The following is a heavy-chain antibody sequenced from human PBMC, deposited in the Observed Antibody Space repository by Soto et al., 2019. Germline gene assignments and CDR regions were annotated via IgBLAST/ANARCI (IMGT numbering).Heavy chain of an antibody. J-gene: IGHJ4*02. D-gene: IGHD3-10*01. CDR2: INYSGNT. V-gene: IGHV4-59*01. CDR3: ARESDSGSYYFDY. Sequence: SETLSLTCTVSGGSISTYFWSWIRQPPGKGPEWLGYINYSGNTNYNPSLKSRVTISVDTSKNHFSLRMSSVTAADTAVYYCARESDSGSYYFDYWGRGTLVTVS. CDR1: GGSISTYF.